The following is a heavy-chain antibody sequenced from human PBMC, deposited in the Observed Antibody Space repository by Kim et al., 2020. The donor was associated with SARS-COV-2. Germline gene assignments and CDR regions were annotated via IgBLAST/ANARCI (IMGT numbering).Heavy chain of an antibody. CDR2: ISAYNGNT. CDR3: ARGLLGRGGYYDYYGMDV. CDR1: GYTFTSYG. J-gene: IGHJ6*02. Sequence: ASVKVSCKASGYTFTSYGISWVRQAPGQGLEWMGWISAYNGNTNYAQKLQGRVTMTTDTSTSTAYMELRSLRSDDTDVYYCARGLLGRGGYYDYYGMDVWGQGTTVTVSS. V-gene: IGHV1-18*01. D-gene: IGHD3-10*01.